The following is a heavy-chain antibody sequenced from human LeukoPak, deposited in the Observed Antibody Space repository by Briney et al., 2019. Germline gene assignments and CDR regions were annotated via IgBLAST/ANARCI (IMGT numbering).Heavy chain of an antibody. D-gene: IGHD3-10*01. Sequence: PGGSLRLSCVASGFTFGKYWMSWVRQAPGKGLEWVAVISYDGSNKYYADSVKGRFTISRDNSKNTLYLQMNSLRAEDTAVYYCARGSYGSGSYSPFDYWGQGTLVTVSS. CDR3: ARGSYGSGSYSPFDY. V-gene: IGHV3-30*03. CDR2: ISYDGSNK. J-gene: IGHJ4*02. CDR1: GFTFGKYW.